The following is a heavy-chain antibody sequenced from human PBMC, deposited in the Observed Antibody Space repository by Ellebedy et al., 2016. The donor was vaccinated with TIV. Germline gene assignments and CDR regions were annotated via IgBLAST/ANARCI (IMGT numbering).Heavy chain of an antibody. J-gene: IGHJ5*02. CDR3: ARDARFIDHQHNWFDP. CDR1: GFTFSDYY. Sequence: GESLKISCAASGFTFSDYYMSWIRQAPGKGLEWISDISSSGSTIYYADSVKGRFTISRDNAKNSLYLQMNSLRAEGTAVYYCARDARFIDHQHNWFDPWGQGTLVTVSS. V-gene: IGHV3-11*01. CDR2: ISSSGSTI. D-gene: IGHD1-26*01.